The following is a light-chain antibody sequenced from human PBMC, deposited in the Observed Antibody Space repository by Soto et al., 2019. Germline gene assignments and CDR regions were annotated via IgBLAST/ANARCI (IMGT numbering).Light chain of an antibody. CDR2: KES. J-gene: IGKJ1*01. Sequence: DIQMTQSPSTLSASVGDRVTITCRASQSISTWLAWYQQKPGKAPKLLIYKESSLESGVPSRFSGSGSGTEFTLTINSLQPDDFATYYCQQYNSYWTFGKGTKVDIK. CDR3: QQYNSYWT. CDR1: QSISTW. V-gene: IGKV1-5*03.